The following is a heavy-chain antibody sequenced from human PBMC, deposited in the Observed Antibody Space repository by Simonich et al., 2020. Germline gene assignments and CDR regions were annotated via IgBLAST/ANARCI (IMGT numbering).Heavy chain of an antibody. Sequence: EVQLVESGGGLVQPGRSLRLSCTASGFTFGDYAMSWVRQAPGKGLEWVGLIRSKAYGGTTEYAASVKGRFTISRDDSKSIAYLQMNSLKTEDTAVYYCTRHLGIGAFDIWGQGTMVTVSS. CDR1: GFTFGDYA. J-gene: IGHJ3*02. V-gene: IGHV3-49*04. D-gene: IGHD7-27*01. CDR2: IRSKAYGGTT. CDR3: TRHLGIGAFDI.